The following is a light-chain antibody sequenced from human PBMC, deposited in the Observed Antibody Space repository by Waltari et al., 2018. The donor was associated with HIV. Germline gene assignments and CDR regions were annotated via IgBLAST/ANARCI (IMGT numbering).Light chain of an antibody. CDR1: SSDVGGYNH. Sequence: QSALTQPRPVSGSPGQSVTISCSGTSSDVGGYNHVSWYQQHPGKAPKLMISDVSRRPSGVPDRFSGSKSGNTASMTISGLQAEDEADYYCCSYAGSYTLYVFGTGTKVTVL. CDR2: DVS. CDR3: CSYAGSYTLYV. J-gene: IGLJ1*01. V-gene: IGLV2-11*01.